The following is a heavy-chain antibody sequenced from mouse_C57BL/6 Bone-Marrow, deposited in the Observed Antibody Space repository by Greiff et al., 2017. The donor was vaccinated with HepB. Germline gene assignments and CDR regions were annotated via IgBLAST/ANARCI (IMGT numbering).Heavy chain of an antibody. CDR2: IYPRSGNT. Sequence: QVQLQQSGAELARPGASVKLSCKASGYTFTSYGISWVKQRTGQGLEWIGEIYPRSGNTYYNEKFKGKATLTADKSSSTAYMELRSLTSEDSAVYFCARAKYAIDYWGQGTSVTVSS. CDR1: GYTFTSYG. V-gene: IGHV1-81*01. CDR3: ARAKYAIDY. J-gene: IGHJ4*01.